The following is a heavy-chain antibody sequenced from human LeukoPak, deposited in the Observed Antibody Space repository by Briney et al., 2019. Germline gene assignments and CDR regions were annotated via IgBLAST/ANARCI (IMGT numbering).Heavy chain of an antibody. CDR1: GFTFSSYS. Sequence: GGSLRLSCAASGFTFSSYSMNWVRQAPGKGLEWVSSISSSSSYIYYADSVKGRFTISRDNAKNSLYLQMNSLRAEDTAVYYCARDRELVRDYYYYMDVWGKGTTVTVSS. CDR2: ISSSSSYI. D-gene: IGHD6-6*01. J-gene: IGHJ6*03. V-gene: IGHV3-21*01. CDR3: ARDRELVRDYYYYMDV.